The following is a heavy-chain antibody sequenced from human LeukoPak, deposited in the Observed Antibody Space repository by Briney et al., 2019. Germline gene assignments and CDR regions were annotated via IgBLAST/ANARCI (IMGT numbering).Heavy chain of an antibody. D-gene: IGHD3-10*02. Sequence: SGTLSLTCAVSGGSISSSDWWSWVRQPPGKGLEWIGEIFHSGSTNYNPSLKSRFTMSVDKSKNQFSLKLTSVTAADTAVYYCAELGITMIGGVWGKGTTVTISS. J-gene: IGHJ6*04. V-gene: IGHV4-4*02. CDR3: AELGITMIGGV. CDR2: IFHSGST. CDR1: GGSISSSDW.